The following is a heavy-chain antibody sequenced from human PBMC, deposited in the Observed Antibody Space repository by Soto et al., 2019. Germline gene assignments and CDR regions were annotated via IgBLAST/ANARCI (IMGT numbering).Heavy chain of an antibody. Sequence: EVQLLESGGTLVQPGGSLRLSCAASGFTFSNYAMTWVRQPPGKGLEWVSAITGSSSSTYYADSVKGRFTISRDNSKNTLYLQMNSLRAEDTAIYCCAPALGYCSGASCVGSWGQGTLVTVSS. CDR3: APALGYCSGASCVGS. J-gene: IGHJ5*02. D-gene: IGHD2-15*01. CDR2: ITGSSSST. CDR1: GFTFSNYA. V-gene: IGHV3-23*01.